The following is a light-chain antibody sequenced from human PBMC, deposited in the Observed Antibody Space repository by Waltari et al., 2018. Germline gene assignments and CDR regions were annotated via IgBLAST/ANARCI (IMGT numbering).Light chain of an antibody. CDR2: GVY. Sequence: QSVLTQPRPVSGSPGTSVAISCTGTSSDAGGYAFVSWYQQYPGKAPKVMIYGVYKKPSGVPDRFSGSKSCNTASLGISGLQAEDEADYYCCSYANSKWVFGGGTKLTVL. CDR3: CSYANSKWV. J-gene: IGLJ3*02. V-gene: IGLV2-11*01. CDR1: SSDAGGYAF.